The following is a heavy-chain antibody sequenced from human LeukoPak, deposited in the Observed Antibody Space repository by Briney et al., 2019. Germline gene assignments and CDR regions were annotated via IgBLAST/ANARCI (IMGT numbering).Heavy chain of an antibody. J-gene: IGHJ6*02. CDR1: GFTFSSYS. D-gene: IGHD3-10*01. V-gene: IGHV3-21*01. Sequence: PGGSLRLSCAASGFTFSSYSMNWVRQAPGKGLEWVSSISSSSSYIYYADSVKGRFTISRDNAKNSLYLQMNSLRAEDTAVYYCARDSHMVRGVMLDGMDVWGQGTTVTVSS. CDR2: ISSSSSYI. CDR3: ARDSHMVRGVMLDGMDV.